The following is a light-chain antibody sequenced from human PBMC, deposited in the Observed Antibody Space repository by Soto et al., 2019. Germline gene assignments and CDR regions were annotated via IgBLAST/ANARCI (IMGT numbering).Light chain of an antibody. V-gene: IGKV1-5*01. Sequence: DIQMTQSPSTLSASVGDRVTITCRAGQSISSWLAWYQQKPGKAPKLLIYDASSLESGVPSRFSGSGSGTEFTLTITSLQPDDFATYYCQQYNNYFRTFGQGTK. J-gene: IGKJ1*01. CDR1: QSISSW. CDR3: QQYNNYFRT. CDR2: DAS.